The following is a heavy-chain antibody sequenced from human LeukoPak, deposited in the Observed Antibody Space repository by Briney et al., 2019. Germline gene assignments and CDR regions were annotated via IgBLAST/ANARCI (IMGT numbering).Heavy chain of an antibody. J-gene: IGHJ3*02. V-gene: IGHV3-20*04. D-gene: IGHD3-22*01. CDR1: GFTFDDYG. Sequence: GGSLRLSCAASGFTFDDYGMSWVRQAPGKGLEWVSGINWNGGSTGYADSVKGRFTISRDNAKNSLYLQMNSLRAEDTALYYCARESYDSSGYYFSFYIYAFDIRGQGTMVTVSS. CDR2: INWNGGST. CDR3: ARESYDSSGYYFSFYIYAFDI.